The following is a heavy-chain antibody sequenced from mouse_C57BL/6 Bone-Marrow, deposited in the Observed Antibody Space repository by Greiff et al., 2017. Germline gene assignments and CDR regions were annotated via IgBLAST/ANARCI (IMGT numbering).Heavy chain of an antibody. CDR2: IDPSDSET. CDR3: ARYDGYYDWYFDV. V-gene: IGHV1-52*01. J-gene: IGHJ1*03. CDR1: GYTFTSYW. Sequence: QVQLKQPGAELVRPGSSVKLSCKASGYTFTSYWMHWVKQRPIQGLEWIGNIDPSDSETHYNQKFQDKATLTVDKSSSTAYMQLSSLTSEDSAVYYCARYDGYYDWYFDVWGTGTTVTVSS. D-gene: IGHD2-3*01.